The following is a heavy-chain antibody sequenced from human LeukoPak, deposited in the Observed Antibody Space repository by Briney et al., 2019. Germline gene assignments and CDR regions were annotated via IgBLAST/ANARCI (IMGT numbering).Heavy chain of an antibody. J-gene: IGHJ3*02. V-gene: IGHV3-21*01. CDR3: ARFNTNPVVNHASDI. Sequence: GGSLRLSCAASGFTFSSYSRNWVRQAPGKGLEWVSSISSSSSYIYYADSVKGRFTISRDNAKNSLYLQMNSLRAEDTAVYYCARFNTNPVVNHASDIWGQGTMVTVSS. CDR2: ISSSSSYI. CDR1: GFTFSSYS. D-gene: IGHD3-22*01.